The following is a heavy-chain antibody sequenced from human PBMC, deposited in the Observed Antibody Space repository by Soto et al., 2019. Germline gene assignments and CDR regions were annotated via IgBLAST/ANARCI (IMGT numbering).Heavy chain of an antibody. D-gene: IGHD2-2*01. J-gene: IGHJ5*02. V-gene: IGHV1-2*02. CDR3: ARDPLPRTERRNWFEP. CDR2: INPNSGGT. Sequence: ASVKVSCKASGYTFTGYYIHWVRQAPGQVLEWMGCINPNSGGTNYAQKFQGRVTMTRDTSISTAYMELSRLRSDETAVYYCARDPLPRTERRNWFEPWGQGTLVTVSS. CDR1: GYTFTGYY.